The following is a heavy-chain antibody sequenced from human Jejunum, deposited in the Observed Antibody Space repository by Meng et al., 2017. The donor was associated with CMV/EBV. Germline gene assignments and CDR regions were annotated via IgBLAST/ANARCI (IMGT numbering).Heavy chain of an antibody. CDR1: GGSLSSRNW. J-gene: IGHJ4*02. CDR3: ARVGAYCGGDCYHPR. Sequence: QVTRQESGPGLVKPSGTLSLTCAVSGGSLSSRNWGSWVRQPPGKGLEWIGEIYHSGSTNYNPSLKSRVTISVDESKNQFSLRLSSVTAADTAVYYCARVGAYCGGDCYHPRWGQGTLVTVSS. V-gene: IGHV4-4*02. D-gene: IGHD2-21*02. CDR2: IYHSGST.